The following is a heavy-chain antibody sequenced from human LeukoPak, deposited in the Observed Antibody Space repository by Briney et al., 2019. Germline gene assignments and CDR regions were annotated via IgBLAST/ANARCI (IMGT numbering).Heavy chain of an antibody. D-gene: IGHD3-10*01. CDR2: IKEDGSVK. CDR3: AASITMFDY. J-gene: IGHJ4*02. CDR1: GFTFSSFS. Sequence: GGSLRLSCAASGFTFSSFSMNWVRQAPGKGLEWVANIKEDGSVKYYVESVKGRFTISRDNAKNSLYLQMNSLRAEDTAVYYCAASITMFDYWGQGTLVTVSS. V-gene: IGHV3-7*02.